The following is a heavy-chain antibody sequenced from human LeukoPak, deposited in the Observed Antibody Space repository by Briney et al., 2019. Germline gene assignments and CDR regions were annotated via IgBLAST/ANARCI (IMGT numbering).Heavy chain of an antibody. Sequence: KPSETLSLTCAVYGGSFSGYYWSWIRQPPGKGLEWIGEINHSGSTNYNPSLKSRVTISVDTSKNQFSLKLSSVTAADTAVYYCARLHGSGSYYARSQYYFDYWGQGTLVTVSS. V-gene: IGHV4-34*01. CDR2: INHSGST. J-gene: IGHJ4*02. CDR1: GGSFSGYY. CDR3: ARLHGSGSYYARSQYYFDY. D-gene: IGHD3-10*01.